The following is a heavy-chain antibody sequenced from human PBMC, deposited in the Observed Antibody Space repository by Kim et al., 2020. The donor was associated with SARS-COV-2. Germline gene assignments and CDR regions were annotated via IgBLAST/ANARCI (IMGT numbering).Heavy chain of an antibody. V-gene: IGHV1-18*01. J-gene: IGHJ4*02. CDR3: ARDHCLPFYWGTFDV. D-gene: IGHD3-9*01. Sequence: AQKRQGRVTMTTDTSTSTGYLELRSLRSDDTAVYYCARDHCLPFYWGTFDVWGQGTLVTVSS.